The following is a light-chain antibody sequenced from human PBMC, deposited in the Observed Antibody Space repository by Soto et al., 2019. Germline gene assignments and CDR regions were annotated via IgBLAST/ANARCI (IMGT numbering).Light chain of an antibody. V-gene: IGKV3-15*01. J-gene: IGKJ2*01. Sequence: EIVVTQSPPTLSVSPGERVTLSCRASQSVRNNFAWYQQEPGQAPRLLISDASTRATGIPARFSGSGSGTEFTLTITSLQSEDFAVYYCQQCNSWPYTFGQGTKLEI. CDR3: QQCNSWPYT. CDR2: DAS. CDR1: QSVRNN.